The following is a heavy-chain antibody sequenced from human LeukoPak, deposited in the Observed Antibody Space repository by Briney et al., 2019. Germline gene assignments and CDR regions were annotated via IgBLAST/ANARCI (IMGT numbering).Heavy chain of an antibody. CDR3: ARVRDGISDY. Sequence: GESLRLSCAASGFTFSNYFMQWVRQAPGKGLVWVSRISGDGTTTIYADSVKGRFTISRDNAKNSLYLQMNSLRAEDTAVYYCARVRDGISDYWGQGTLVTVSS. J-gene: IGHJ4*02. D-gene: IGHD3-3*01. V-gene: IGHV3-74*01. CDR2: ISGDGTTT. CDR1: GFTFSNYF.